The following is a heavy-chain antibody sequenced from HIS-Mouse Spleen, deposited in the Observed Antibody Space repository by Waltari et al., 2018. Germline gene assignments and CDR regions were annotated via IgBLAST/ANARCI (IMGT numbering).Heavy chain of an antibody. CDR1: GFTFSSYS. CDR3: ARDPRITGTTGAFDI. V-gene: IGHV3-21*01. J-gene: IGHJ3*02. D-gene: IGHD1-20*01. Sequence: EVQLVESGGGLVKPGGSLRLSCVASGFTFSSYSMNWVRQAPGKGLWVRSSSSIISSYIYYAYSVKGRFPISRDNAKNSLYLQMTSLRAEDTAVYYCARDPRITGTTGAFDIWGQGTMVTVSS. CDR2: SSIISSYI.